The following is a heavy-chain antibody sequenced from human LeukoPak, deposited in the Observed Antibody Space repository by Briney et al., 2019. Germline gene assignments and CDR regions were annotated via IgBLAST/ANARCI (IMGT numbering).Heavy chain of an antibody. CDR1: GYSFTSYG. CDR3: ARDLMGAYNWFDP. Sequence: ASVKVSCKPSGYSFTSYGISWVRQAPGQGLEWMGGIIPIFGTANYAQKFQGRVTITADESTSTAYMELSSLRSEDTAVYYCARDLMGAYNWFDPWGQGTLVTVSS. J-gene: IGHJ5*02. D-gene: IGHD1-26*01. V-gene: IGHV1-69*13. CDR2: IIPIFGTA.